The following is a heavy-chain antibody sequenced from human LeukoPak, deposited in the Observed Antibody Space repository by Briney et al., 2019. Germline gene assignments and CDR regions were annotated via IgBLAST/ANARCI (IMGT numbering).Heavy chain of an antibody. D-gene: IGHD3-22*01. J-gene: IGHJ5*02. V-gene: IGHV1-2*06. Sequence: ASVKVSCKASGYTFTGYYMHWVRQAPGQGLEWMGRINPNSGGTNYAQKFQGRVTMTRDTSISTAHMELSRLRSDDTAVYYCARSLPDHYYDSSGYYGWFDPWGQGTLVTVSS. CDR2: INPNSGGT. CDR3: ARSLPDHYYDSSGYYGWFDP. CDR1: GYTFTGYY.